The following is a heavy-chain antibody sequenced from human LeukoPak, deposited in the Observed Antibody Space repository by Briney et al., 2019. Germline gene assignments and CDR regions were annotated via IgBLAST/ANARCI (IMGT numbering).Heavy chain of an antibody. D-gene: IGHD5-18*01. V-gene: IGHV3-30*19. CDR1: GFIFSSYG. Sequence: GGSLRLSCVAPGFIFSSYGMHWVRQAPGKGLEWVAVISYDGSSKYYADSVKGRFTISRDNSKNTLYLQMNSLRAEDTAVYYCARARSSYGYGDAFDIWGQGTMVTVSS. CDR2: ISYDGSSK. J-gene: IGHJ3*02. CDR3: ARARSSYGYGDAFDI.